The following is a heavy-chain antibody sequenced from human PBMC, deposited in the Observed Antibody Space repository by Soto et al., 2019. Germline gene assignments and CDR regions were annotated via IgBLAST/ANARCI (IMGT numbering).Heavy chain of an antibody. CDR1: GASISIGGYF. CDR2: IYYNGST. CDR3: ATDEYFGSEIDFYYYGMDV. D-gene: IGHD3-10*01. Sequence: QVQLQESGPGLVKPSQTLSLTCTVSGASISIGGYFWSWIRQHPGKGLEWIGHIYYNGSTYYNPSLKSRVTISVDTSKNQFYLRLTSVTAADTAVYYCATDEYFGSEIDFYYYGMDVWGQGTTVIVSS. J-gene: IGHJ6*02. V-gene: IGHV4-31*03.